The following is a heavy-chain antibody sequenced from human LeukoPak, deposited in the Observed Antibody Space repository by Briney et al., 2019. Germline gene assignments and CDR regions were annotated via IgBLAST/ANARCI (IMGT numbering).Heavy chain of an antibody. J-gene: IGHJ4*02. V-gene: IGHV3-7*03. CDR1: GFTFSSYW. Sequence: GGSLRLSCAASGFTFSSYWMSWVRQAPGKGLEWVANINKDGGEKYYVDSVKGRFTISRDNAKNSLYLQMNSLRADDTAVYYCVKDPPPRYSGSPPAYWGQGTLVTVSS. CDR3: VKDPPPRYSGSPPAY. D-gene: IGHD1-26*01. CDR2: INKDGGEK.